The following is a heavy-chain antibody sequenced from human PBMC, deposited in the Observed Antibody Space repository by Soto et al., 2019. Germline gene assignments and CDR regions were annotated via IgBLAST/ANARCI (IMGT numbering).Heavy chain of an antibody. J-gene: IGHJ5*02. CDR2: IHYSGNT. Sequence: SETLSLTCSVSSASIGSYFWSWIRQPPGKGLEWIGNIHYSGNTNINPSLRSRVTMSADTSRNQFSLKLSSVTAADTAVYFCARDFSYGSRTNNWFGPRCQGTLVTVSS. D-gene: IGHD3-10*01. V-gene: IGHV4-59*01. CDR3: ARDFSYGSRTNNWFGP. CDR1: SASIGSYF.